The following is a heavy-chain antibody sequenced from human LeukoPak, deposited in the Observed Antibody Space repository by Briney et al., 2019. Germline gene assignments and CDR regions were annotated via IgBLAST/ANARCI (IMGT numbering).Heavy chain of an antibody. V-gene: IGHV3-23*01. Sequence: PGGSLRLSCAVSGFTFSSYGMSWVRQAQGKGLEWVSSISGSGGSTYYADSVKGRFTIYRDNSKNTLYLQMNSLRAEDTAVYYCAKAKVQYYDLFDIWGQGTMVTVSS. CDR1: GFTFSSYG. D-gene: IGHD3-22*01. CDR3: AKAKVQYYDLFDI. J-gene: IGHJ3*02. CDR2: ISGSGGST.